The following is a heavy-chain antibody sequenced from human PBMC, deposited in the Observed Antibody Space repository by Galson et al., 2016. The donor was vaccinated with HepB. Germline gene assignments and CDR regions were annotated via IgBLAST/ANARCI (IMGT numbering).Heavy chain of an antibody. CDR1: GYTFNGYY. J-gene: IGHJ3*01. D-gene: IGHD6-19*01. Sequence: VKVSCKASGYTFNGYYLHWVRQAPGQGLEWMGRINPNSGGTNYAQKFQGRVTMTRDTSINTAYMELRSLRSEDTAVYYCTRGYNSGWSKDAFDVWGQGTRVSTSS. V-gene: IGHV1-2*06. CDR2: INPNSGGT. CDR3: TRGYNSGWSKDAFDV.